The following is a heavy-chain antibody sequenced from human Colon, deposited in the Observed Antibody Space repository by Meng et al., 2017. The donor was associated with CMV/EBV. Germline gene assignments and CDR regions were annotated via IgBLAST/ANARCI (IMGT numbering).Heavy chain of an antibody. V-gene: IGHV2-5*02. CDR2: IYWDDDE. J-gene: IGHJ4*02. CDR3: THRHRATAGGNEDFDY. CDR1: GFSLGTGGVG. D-gene: IGHD6-13*01. Sequence: HSTLKESGPTLVRPTQTLTPTCTFPGFSLGTGGVGVGWIRQSPGKALEWLALIYWDDDEYYSPSLRSRLTITRDTSKNQVVLTMTNMDPVDTATYFCTHRHRATAGGNEDFDYWGQGTLVTVSS.